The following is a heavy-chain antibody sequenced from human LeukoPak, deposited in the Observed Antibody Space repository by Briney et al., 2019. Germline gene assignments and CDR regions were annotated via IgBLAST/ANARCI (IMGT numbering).Heavy chain of an antibody. D-gene: IGHD4-23*01. CDR2: ISSGGSTI. V-gene: IGHV3-48*03. Sequence: GGSLRLSCAASGFTFSSYEMHWVRQVPGKGLEWVSYISSGGSTIYYADSVKGRFTISRDNAKNSLYLQMNSLRAEDTAVYYCARDTDYGGPVDYWGQGTLVTVSS. CDR1: GFTFSSYE. J-gene: IGHJ4*02. CDR3: ARDTDYGGPVDY.